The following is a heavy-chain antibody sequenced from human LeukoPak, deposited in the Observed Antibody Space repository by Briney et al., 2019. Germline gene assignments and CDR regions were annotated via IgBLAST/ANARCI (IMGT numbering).Heavy chain of an antibody. J-gene: IGHJ6*03. CDR3: AREAGGSDYYYYYYYMDV. CDR1: GGSISSSSYY. V-gene: IGHV4-39*07. D-gene: IGHD2-15*01. CDR2: IYYSGST. Sequence: SETLSLTCTVSGGSISSSSYYWGWIRQPPGKGLEWIGSIYYSGSTYYNPSLKSRVTISVDTSKNQFSLKLSSVTAADTAVYYCAREAGGSDYYYYYYYMDVWGKGTTVTVSS.